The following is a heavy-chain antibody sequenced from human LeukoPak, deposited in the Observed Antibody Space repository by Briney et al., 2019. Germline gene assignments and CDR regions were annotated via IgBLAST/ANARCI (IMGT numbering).Heavy chain of an antibody. Sequence: PGGSVRLSCADSGFTFDDYAMHWVRQAPGKGLEWVSLISWDGGSTYYADSVKGRFTISRDNSKNSLYLPMNSLRAEDTALYYCAKDMPSAAAGTDYYGMDVWGKGTTVTVSS. J-gene: IGHJ6*04. V-gene: IGHV3-43D*04. CDR1: GFTFDDYA. CDR3: AKDMPSAAAGTDYYGMDV. CDR2: ISWDGGST. D-gene: IGHD6-13*01.